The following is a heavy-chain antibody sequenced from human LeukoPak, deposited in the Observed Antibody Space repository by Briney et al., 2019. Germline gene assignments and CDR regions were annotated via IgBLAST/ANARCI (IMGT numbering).Heavy chain of an antibody. J-gene: IGHJ5*02. V-gene: IGHV4-59*01. D-gene: IGHD2-21*02. CDR2: IYYGGST. CDR1: GGSINSYY. Sequence: PSETLSLTCTVSGGSINSYYWSWIRQPPGKGLEWIGYIYYGGSTNYNPSLKSRVTISVDTSKNQFSLKLSSVTAADTAVYYCARSLCGGDCRGWFDPWGQGNLVTVSS. CDR3: ARSLCGGDCRGWFDP.